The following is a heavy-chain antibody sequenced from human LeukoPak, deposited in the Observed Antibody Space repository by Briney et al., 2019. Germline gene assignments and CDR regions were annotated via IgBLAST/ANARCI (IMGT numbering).Heavy chain of an antibody. CDR1: GFSFRTST. CDR3: ARGGGSLNF. Sequence: LGESLRLSCAASGFSFRTSTMNWVRQAPGKGLELVSSITSRGAYMFHVDSVKGRFTISRDNANNSLFLQLSSLRAEDTAVYYCARGGGSLNFWGQGSLVTVSP. J-gene: IGHJ4*02. D-gene: IGHD1-26*01. CDR2: ITSRGAYM. V-gene: IGHV3-21*06.